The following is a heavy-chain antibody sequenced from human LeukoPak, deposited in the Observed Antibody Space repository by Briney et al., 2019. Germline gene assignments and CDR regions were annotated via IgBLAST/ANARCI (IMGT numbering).Heavy chain of an antibody. CDR1: GFTFSSYG. Sequence: GGSLRLSCAASGFTFSSYGMHWVRQAPGKGLEWVALISYDGSNKYYADSVKGRFTISRDNSKNTLYLQMNSLRAEDTAAYYCAKRGYCSGGTCYSFHFDYWGQGTLVTVSS. D-gene: IGHD2-15*01. J-gene: IGHJ4*02. CDR2: ISYDGSNK. V-gene: IGHV3-30*18. CDR3: AKRGYCSGGTCYSFHFDY.